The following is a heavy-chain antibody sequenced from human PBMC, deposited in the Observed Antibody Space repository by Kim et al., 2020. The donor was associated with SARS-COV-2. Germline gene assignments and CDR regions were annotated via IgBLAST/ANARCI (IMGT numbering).Heavy chain of an antibody. CDR3: ARAVYHKEGVNPRGAFDI. CDR1: GYTFTGYY. D-gene: IGHD3-10*01. J-gene: IGHJ3*02. V-gene: IGHV1-2*04. CDR2: INPNSGGT. Sequence: ASVKFSCKASGYTFTGYYMHWVRQAPGQGLEWMGWINPNSGGTNYAQKFQGWVTMTRDTSISTAYMELSRLRSDDMAVYYCARAVYHKEGVNPRGAFDIWGQGTMVTVSS.